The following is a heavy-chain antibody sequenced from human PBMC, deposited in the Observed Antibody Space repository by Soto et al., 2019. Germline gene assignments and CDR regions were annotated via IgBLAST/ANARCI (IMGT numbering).Heavy chain of an antibody. Sequence: ASVKVSCKASGYAFTTYAMHWVRQAPGQRLEWMGWINAGNGNTKYSQKFQGRVTITRDTSASTAYTELSSLRSEDTAVYYCARGPITMIGYYFDYWGQGTLVTVSS. V-gene: IGHV1-3*01. D-gene: IGHD3-10*02. CDR2: INAGNGNT. CDR3: ARGPITMIGYYFDY. CDR1: GYAFTTYA. J-gene: IGHJ4*02.